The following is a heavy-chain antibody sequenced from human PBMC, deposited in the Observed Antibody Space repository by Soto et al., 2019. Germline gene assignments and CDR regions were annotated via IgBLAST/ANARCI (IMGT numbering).Heavy chain of an antibody. V-gene: IGHV1-3*05. Sequence: QVQLVQSGAEEKKPGASVKVSCKASGYTFTSYAMHWVRQAPGQRLEWMGWINAGNGNTKYSQKFQGRVTITRDTTASTADMELSSLRSEDTAVYYCAREGPYCISTSCYGGRGDAFDIWGQGTMVTVSS. CDR1: GYTFTSYA. CDR3: AREGPYCISTSCYGGRGDAFDI. J-gene: IGHJ3*02. CDR2: INAGNGNT. D-gene: IGHD2-2*01.